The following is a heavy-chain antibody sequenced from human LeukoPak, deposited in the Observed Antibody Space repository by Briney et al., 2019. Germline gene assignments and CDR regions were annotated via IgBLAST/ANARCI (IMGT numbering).Heavy chain of an antibody. V-gene: IGHV3-21*01. CDR2: ICSSSSCI. J-gene: IGHJ4*02. CDR1: GFSFSSYA. Sequence: PGGSLRLSCATSGFSFSSYAMSWVRQAPGKGLEWVSSICSSSSCIYYADSVKGRFTISRDNAKNSLFLQMNSLRAEDTAVYYCAREDSYGFGIDYWGQGTLVTVSS. D-gene: IGHD5-18*01. CDR3: AREDSYGFGIDY.